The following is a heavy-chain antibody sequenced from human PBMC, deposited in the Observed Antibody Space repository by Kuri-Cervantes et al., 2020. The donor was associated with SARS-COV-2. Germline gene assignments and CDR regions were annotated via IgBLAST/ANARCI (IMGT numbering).Heavy chain of an antibody. CDR1: GGSISSSSYY. Sequence: SETLSLTCTVSGGSISSSSYYWGWIRQPPGKGLEWIGSIYYSGSTYYNPSLKSRVTISVDTSKNQFSLKLSSVTAADTAVYYCARHPGAGGNPYYYGMDVWGQGTTVTVSS. J-gene: IGHJ6*02. V-gene: IGHV4-39*01. D-gene: IGHD4-23*01. CDR2: IYYSGST. CDR3: ARHPGAGGNPYYYGMDV.